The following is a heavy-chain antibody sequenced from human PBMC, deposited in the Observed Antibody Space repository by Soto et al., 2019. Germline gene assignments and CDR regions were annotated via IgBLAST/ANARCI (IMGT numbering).Heavy chain of an antibody. V-gene: IGHV4-30-2*01. D-gene: IGHD5-18*01. CDR1: GGSISSGGYS. CDR2: IYHSGST. CDR3: ARAHEDTATDWFDP. J-gene: IGHJ5*02. Sequence: QLQLQESGSGLVKPSQTLSLTCAVSGGSISSGGYSWSWIRQPPGKGLEWIGYIYHSGSTYYNPSLKSRVTISVDRSKNQFSLKLSSVTAVDTAVYYCARAHEDTATDWFDPWGQGTLVTVSS.